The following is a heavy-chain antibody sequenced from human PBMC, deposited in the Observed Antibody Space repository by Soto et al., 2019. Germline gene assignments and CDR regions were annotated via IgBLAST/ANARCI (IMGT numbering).Heavy chain of an antibody. V-gene: IGHV4-39*01. CDR1: GGSISSSSYY. CDR2: IYYSGRT. D-gene: IGHD2-21*02. CDR3: ARQRTTVVTQAYFDH. Sequence: PSETLSLTCIVSGGSISSSSYYWGWIRQPPGKGLEWIGSIYYSGRTYYNPSFKSRVTISIDTSKNQFSLKLSSVTATDTAVYYCARQRTTVVTQAYFDHWGQGVLVTVSS. J-gene: IGHJ4*02.